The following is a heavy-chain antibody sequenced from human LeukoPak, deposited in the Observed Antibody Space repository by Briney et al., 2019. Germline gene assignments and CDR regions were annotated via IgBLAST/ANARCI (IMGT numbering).Heavy chain of an antibody. CDR3: ARDRSSLIVVVILDP. V-gene: IGHV1-2*02. J-gene: IGHJ5*02. Sequence: ASVKVSCKASGYTFTGYYMHWVRQAPGQGLEWMGWINPNSGGTNYAQKFQGRVTMTRDTPISTAYMELSRLRSDDTAVYYCARDRSSLIVVVILDPWGQGSLVTVSS. D-gene: IGHD3-22*01. CDR1: GYTFTGYY. CDR2: INPNSGGT.